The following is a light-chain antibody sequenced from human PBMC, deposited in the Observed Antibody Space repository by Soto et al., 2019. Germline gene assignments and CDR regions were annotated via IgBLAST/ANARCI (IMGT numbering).Light chain of an antibody. CDR2: DAS. CDR1: QGISNF. CDR3: QKYNSAPRA. J-gene: IGKJ1*01. V-gene: IGKV1-27*01. Sequence: DIQMTQSPSSLSASVGDRVTITCRASQGISNFLALYQQKPGKVPKLLIYDASTLQSGVPSRFSGSGSGTDFTLTISSLPPEDVATYYWQKYNSAPRAFGQGTKVDIK.